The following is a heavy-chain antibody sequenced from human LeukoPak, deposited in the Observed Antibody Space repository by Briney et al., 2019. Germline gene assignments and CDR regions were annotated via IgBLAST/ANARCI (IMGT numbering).Heavy chain of an antibody. D-gene: IGHD2-15*01. CDR2: IIPILGIA. CDR1: GGTFSSYA. Sequence: SVKVSCKASGGTFSSYAISWVRQAPGQGLEWMGRIIPILGIANYAQKFQGRVTITADKSTSTAYMELSSLRSEDTAVYYCATGASRAAFEYWGQGTLVTVSS. J-gene: IGHJ4*02. CDR3: ATGASRAAFEY. V-gene: IGHV1-69*04.